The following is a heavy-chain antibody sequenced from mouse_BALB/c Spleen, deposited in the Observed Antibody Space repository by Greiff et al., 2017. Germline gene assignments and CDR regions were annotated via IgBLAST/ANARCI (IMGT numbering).Heavy chain of an antibody. CDR1: GYTFTSYW. CDR2: IYPGDGDT. J-gene: IGHJ3*01. V-gene: IGHV1-87*01. CDR3: ARSGSSGTFAY. D-gene: IGHD4-1*01. Sequence: VQLQESGAELARPGASVKLSCKASGYTFTSYWMQWVKQRPGQGLEWIGAIYPGDGDTRYTQKFKGKATLTADKSSSTAYMQLSSLASEDSAVYYCARSGSSGTFAYWGQGTLVTVSA.